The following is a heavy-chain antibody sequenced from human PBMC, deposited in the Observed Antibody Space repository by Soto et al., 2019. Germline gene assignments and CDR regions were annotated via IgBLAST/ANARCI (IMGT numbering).Heavy chain of an antibody. D-gene: IGHD6-13*01. CDR1: GFTFSNYP. CDR2: ISYDGTRK. J-gene: IGHJ4*02. Sequence: QVQLVESGGGVVQPGKSLRLSCAASGFTFSNYPMNWVRQAPGKGLEWVSVISYDGTRKYYAVSVKGRFIISRDNSKNTLYLQMNSLRPEDTAVYYCARETGLGVAAAGSFDSWGQGARVTVSS. V-gene: IGHV3-30*04. CDR3: ARETGLGVAAAGSFDS.